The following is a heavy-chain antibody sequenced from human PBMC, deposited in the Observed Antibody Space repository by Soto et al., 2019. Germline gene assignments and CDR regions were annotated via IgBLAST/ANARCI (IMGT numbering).Heavy chain of an antibody. CDR3: AVGYDILTGYYKFDY. CDR2: IIPIFGTA. CDR1: GGTFSSYA. V-gene: IGHV1-69*13. Sequence: GASVKVSCKASGGTFSSYAISWVRQAPGQGLEWMGGIIPIFGTANYAQKFQGRVTITADESTSTAYMELSSLRSEDTAVYYCAVGYDILTGYYKFDYWGQGTLVTVSS. D-gene: IGHD3-9*01. J-gene: IGHJ4*02.